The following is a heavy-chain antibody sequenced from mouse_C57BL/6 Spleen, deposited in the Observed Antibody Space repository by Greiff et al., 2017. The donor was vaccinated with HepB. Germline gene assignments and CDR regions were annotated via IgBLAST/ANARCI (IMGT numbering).Heavy chain of an antibody. V-gene: IGHV1-54*01. CDR3: ARGGSHGGFAY. Sequence: QVQLQQSGAELVRPGTSVKVSCKASGYAFTNYLIEWVKQRPGQGLEWIGVINPGSGGTNYNEKFKGKATLTADKSSSTAYMKLSSLTSEDSAVYFCARGGSHGGFAYWGQGTLVTVSA. J-gene: IGHJ3*01. CDR2: INPGSGGT. D-gene: IGHD6-1*01. CDR1: GYAFTNYL.